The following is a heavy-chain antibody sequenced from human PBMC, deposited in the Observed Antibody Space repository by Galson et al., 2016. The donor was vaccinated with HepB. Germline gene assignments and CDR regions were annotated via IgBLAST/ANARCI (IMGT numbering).Heavy chain of an antibody. J-gene: IGHJ4*02. D-gene: IGHD6-13*01. CDR2: INPTGGST. CDR3: TRDFILSGKQLVHFDN. CDR1: GYTFSDYS. Sequence: SVKVSCKASGYTFSDYSMHWVRQAPGQGLEWMGIINPTGGSTSYAQRFQGRLTMTGDTSTSTVQMGLSSLRSEDTAIYYCTRDFILSGKQLVHFDNWGQGTLVTVSS. V-gene: IGHV1-46*03.